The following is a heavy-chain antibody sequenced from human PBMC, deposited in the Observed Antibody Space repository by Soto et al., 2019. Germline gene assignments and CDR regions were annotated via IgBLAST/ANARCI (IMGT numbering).Heavy chain of an antibody. CDR2: IWYDGSNK. Sequence: PGGSLRLSCAASGFTFSSYGMHWVRQAPGKGLEWVAVIWYDGSNKYYADSVKGRFTISRDNSKNTLYLQMNSLRAEDTAVYYCARVPPSVYCSGGSCYSYYYYYYMDVWGKGTTVTVSS. J-gene: IGHJ6*03. CDR3: ARVPPSVYCSGGSCYSYYYYYYMDV. CDR1: GFTFSSYG. V-gene: IGHV3-33*01. D-gene: IGHD2-15*01.